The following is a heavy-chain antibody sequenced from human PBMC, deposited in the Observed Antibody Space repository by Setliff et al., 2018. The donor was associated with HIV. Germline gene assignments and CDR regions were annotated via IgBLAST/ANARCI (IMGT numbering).Heavy chain of an antibody. J-gene: IGHJ1*01. CDR3: ARGSFGDYEGSAEYLQH. Sequence: SETLSLTCSVSGGSISNFYWSWIRQPPGKGLEWVGHIYSTGDTNYNPSLKSRVTLSADTSKNQLSLSLTSVTAADTAVYYCARGSFGDYEGSAEYLQHWGQGTLVTVSS. V-gene: IGHV4-4*07. D-gene: IGHD3-16*01. CDR1: GGSISNFY. CDR2: IYSTGDT.